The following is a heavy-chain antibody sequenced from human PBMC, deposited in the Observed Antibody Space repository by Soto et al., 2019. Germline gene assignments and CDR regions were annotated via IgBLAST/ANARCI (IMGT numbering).Heavy chain of an antibody. CDR3: AKRDYYYDSSGYYPGSWFDP. Sequence: GGSLRLSCAASGFTFSSYAMSWVRQAPGKGLEWVSAISGSGGSTYYADSVKGRFTISRDNSKNTLYLQMNSLRAEDTAVYYCAKRDYYYDSSGYYPGSWFDPWGQGTLVTVSS. V-gene: IGHV3-23*01. J-gene: IGHJ5*02. D-gene: IGHD3-22*01. CDR1: GFTFSSYA. CDR2: ISGSGGST.